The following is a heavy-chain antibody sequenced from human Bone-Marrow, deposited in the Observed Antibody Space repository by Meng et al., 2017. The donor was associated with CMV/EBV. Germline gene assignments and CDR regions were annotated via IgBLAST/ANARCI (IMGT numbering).Heavy chain of an antibody. Sequence: SETLSLTCPVSTYSISSGYYWGWIRQPPGKGLEWLGTTYHSGISFFNPSLKSRLTMSVDTSKNPFSLRLSSVTAADTAMYYCVLSKGTALISNWGQGTPVTVSS. D-gene: IGHD2-8*01. CDR2: TYHSGIS. J-gene: IGHJ4*02. CDR1: TYSISSGYY. CDR3: VLSKGTALISN. V-gene: IGHV4-38-2*01.